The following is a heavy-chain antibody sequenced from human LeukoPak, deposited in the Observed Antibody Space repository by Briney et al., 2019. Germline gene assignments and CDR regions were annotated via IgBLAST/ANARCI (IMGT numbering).Heavy chain of an antibody. CDR3: ARDAQRGFDYSNSLEY. Sequence: AGRSLRLSCAAAGFIVNHYCMRWVRQAPGKWREWVAVIWSDGNNQYYADSVKGRFPISRDDSGTKVYLKMNSLSPEETGVYYCARDAQRGFDYSNSLEYWGQGTPVTVST. V-gene: IGHV3-33*01. J-gene: IGHJ4*02. D-gene: IGHD4-11*01. CDR1: GFIVNHYC. CDR2: IWSDGNNQ.